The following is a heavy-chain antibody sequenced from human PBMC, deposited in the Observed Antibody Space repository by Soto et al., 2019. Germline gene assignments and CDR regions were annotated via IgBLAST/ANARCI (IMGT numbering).Heavy chain of an antibody. V-gene: IGHV3-72*01. J-gene: IGHJ5*02. D-gene: IGHD3-10*01. Sequence: EVQLVESGGGLVQPGGSLRLSCAAPGFIFSARYMAGVRQTPGKGLEWLGRIRNRANSYSTEYAASVRGRFTISRDDSNNLLYLHMSSLKTEDTAVYYCATIDMVEKFDPRGQGILVTVSS. CDR1: GFIFSARY. CDR3: ATIDMVEKFDP. CDR2: IRNRANSYST.